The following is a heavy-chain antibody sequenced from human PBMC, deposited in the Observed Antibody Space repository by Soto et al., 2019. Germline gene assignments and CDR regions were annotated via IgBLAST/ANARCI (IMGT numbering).Heavy chain of an antibody. CDR3: ARRSLIAVAGDY. D-gene: IGHD6-19*01. CDR2: IYYSGST. V-gene: IGHV4-59*12. CDR1: GGSISNYY. Sequence: ETLSLTCTVSGGSISNYYWSWIRQPPGKGLEWIGGIYYSGSTNYNPSLKSRVTISVDTSKNQFSLKLSSVTAADTAVYYCARRSLIAVAGDYWGQGTLVTVSS. J-gene: IGHJ4*02.